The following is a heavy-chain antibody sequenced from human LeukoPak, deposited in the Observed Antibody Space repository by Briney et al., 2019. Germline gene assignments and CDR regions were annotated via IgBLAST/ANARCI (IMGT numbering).Heavy chain of an antibody. J-gene: IGHJ4*02. CDR1: GYTLTELS. Sequence: ASVKVSCKVSGYTLTELSMHWVRQAPGKGLEWMGGFDPEDGETIYAQKFQGSVTMTEDTSTDTAYMELSSLRSEDTAVYYCATVHYYGSGSYYFGGPNDYWGQGTLVTVSS. CDR3: ATVHYYGSGSYYFGGPNDY. CDR2: FDPEDGET. D-gene: IGHD3-10*01. V-gene: IGHV1-24*01.